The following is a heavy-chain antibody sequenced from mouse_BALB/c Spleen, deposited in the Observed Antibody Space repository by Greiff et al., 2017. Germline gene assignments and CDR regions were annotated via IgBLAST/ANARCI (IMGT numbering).Heavy chain of an antibody. Sequence: EVQGVESGGGLVQPGGSRKLSCAASGFTFSSFGIHWVRQAPEKGLEWVAYISSGSSTIYYADTVKGRFTISRDNPKNTLFLQMTSLRSEDTAMYYCARSDAEDYYAMDYWGQGTSVTVSS. CDR2: ISSGSSTI. CDR1: GFTFSSFG. CDR3: ARSDAEDYYAMDY. J-gene: IGHJ4*01. V-gene: IGHV5-17*02.